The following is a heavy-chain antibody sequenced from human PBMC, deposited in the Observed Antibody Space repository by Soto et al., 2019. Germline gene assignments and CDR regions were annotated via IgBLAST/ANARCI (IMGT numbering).Heavy chain of an antibody. CDR3: AKGRDGSGSLSPRVDF. D-gene: IGHD3-10*01. J-gene: IGHJ4*02. CDR1: GFTFNNYA. CDR2: ISGGGDTT. V-gene: IGHV3-23*01. Sequence: EVQLLESGGGLVQPGGSLRLSCAASGFTFNNYAMTWVRQAPGKGLEWVSAISGGGDTTSYADSVKGRFTVSRDGSKNTLYLPMDSLRAEDTALYYCAKGRDGSGSLSPRVDFWGQGTLVTVSS.